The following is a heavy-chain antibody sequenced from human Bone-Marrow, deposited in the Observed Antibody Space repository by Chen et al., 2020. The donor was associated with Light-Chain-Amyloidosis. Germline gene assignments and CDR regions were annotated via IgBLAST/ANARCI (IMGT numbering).Heavy chain of an antibody. CDR1: GQIYTNYG. Sequence: QVQVMQSGPELKKPGASVMLSCTASGQIYTNYGITWVRQAPGQGLEWMGWISLFNGNTNYPQKFKGRVTMTTDTSTNTGSMELRSLTSDDTAVYYCARYFYGSGSLWFFDYWGQGTLVTVSS. J-gene: IGHJ4*02. V-gene: IGHV1-18*04. CDR3: ARYFYGSGSLWFFDY. D-gene: IGHD3-10*01. CDR2: ISLFNGNT.